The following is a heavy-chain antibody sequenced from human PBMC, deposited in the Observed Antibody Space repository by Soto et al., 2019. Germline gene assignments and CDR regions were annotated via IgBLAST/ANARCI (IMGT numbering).Heavy chain of an antibody. CDR2: ISSSSSYI. CDR1: GYTFKISG. CDR3: ARALRFLEWLAAR. V-gene: IGHV3-21*01. Sequence: HGGSLRLSRAASGYTFKISGVDWVLQAPGKGLEWVSSISSSSSYIYYADSVKGRLTISRDNAKNSLYLQMNSLRAEDTAVYYCARALRFLEWLAARWGQGTLVTVSS. D-gene: IGHD3-3*01. J-gene: IGHJ4*02.